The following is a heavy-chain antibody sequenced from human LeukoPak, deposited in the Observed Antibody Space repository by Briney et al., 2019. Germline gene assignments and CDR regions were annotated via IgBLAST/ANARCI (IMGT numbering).Heavy chain of an antibody. Sequence: SGGSLRLSCVASGLPIADFAMHWVRQAPGKGLEWVSLISGDGVSTFYADSVKGRFSISRDNSKNSLYLEMNSLRTEDAAMYYCAKESGKFDYWGQGTVVAVSS. CDR3: AKESGKFDY. CDR2: ISGDGVST. J-gene: IGHJ4*02. V-gene: IGHV3-43*02. CDR1: GLPIADFA.